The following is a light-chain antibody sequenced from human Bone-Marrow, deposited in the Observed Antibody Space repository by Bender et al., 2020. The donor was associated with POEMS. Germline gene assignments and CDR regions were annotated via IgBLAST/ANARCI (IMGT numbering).Light chain of an antibody. CDR1: SINVGIYNL. V-gene: IGLV2-14*02. Sequence: QSALTQPASVSGSPGQSITISCTGASINVGIYNLVSWYQHQPGKAPKLLIYEGSKRPSGVSTRFSGSKSGTSAALAISGLHSEDEADYYCTAWDDSLSGMIFGGGTKLTVL. J-gene: IGLJ2*01. CDR2: EGS. CDR3: TAWDDSLSGMI.